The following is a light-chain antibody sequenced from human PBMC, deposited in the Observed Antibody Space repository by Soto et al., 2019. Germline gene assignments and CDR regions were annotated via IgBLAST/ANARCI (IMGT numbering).Light chain of an antibody. CDR3: AAWDDSLNAIV. CDR1: SSNIGGNY. V-gene: IGLV1-47*01. Sequence: QSVLTQSPSASGTAGQRVTISCSGSSSNIGGNYVYWYQQLPGTAPRLLIYRSDQRPSGVPDRFSGSKSGTSASLAISGLRSEDEADYYCAAWDDSLNAIVLGTGTKVTVL. CDR2: RSD. J-gene: IGLJ1*01.